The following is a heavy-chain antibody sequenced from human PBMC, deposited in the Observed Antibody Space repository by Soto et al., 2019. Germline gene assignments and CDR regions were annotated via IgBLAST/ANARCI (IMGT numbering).Heavy chain of an antibody. J-gene: IGHJ4*02. Sequence: QMQLVQSGAEVKKPGSSVKVSCKASGGTLSSFINYPINWVRQAPGQALEWMGGIVPNVGTVNYAQKFQGRVTITADKSTGTAYMEVSSLRSEDTALYYCARRDTSGFLRYFDNWGQGTLVTVSS. CDR2: IVPNVGTV. CDR1: GGTLSSFINYP. CDR3: ARRDTSGFLRYFDN. V-gene: IGHV1-69*06. D-gene: IGHD3-3*01.